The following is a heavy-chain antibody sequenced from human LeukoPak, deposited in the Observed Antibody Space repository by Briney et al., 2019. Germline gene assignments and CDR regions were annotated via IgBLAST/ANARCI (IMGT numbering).Heavy chain of an antibody. CDR2: ISDDESNK. V-gene: IGHV3-30-3*01. Sequence: GGSLRLSCAASGVTVSSYAMQWGRQAPGKGLELVAVISDDESNKYYGESVKCRCTISRDNSKHTLYLQMNSLRAEDTAIYYCARAAGSGSYYNPFDYWGQGTLVTVSS. CDR3: ARAAGSGSYYNPFDY. D-gene: IGHD3-10*01. J-gene: IGHJ4*02. CDR1: GVTVSSYA.